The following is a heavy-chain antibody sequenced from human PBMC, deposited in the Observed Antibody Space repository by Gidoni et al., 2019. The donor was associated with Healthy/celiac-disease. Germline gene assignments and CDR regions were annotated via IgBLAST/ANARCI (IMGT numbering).Heavy chain of an antibody. CDR2: IYYSGST. CDR3: ARDISVVTASGYYYYGMDV. D-gene: IGHD2-21*02. V-gene: IGHV4-31*03. J-gene: IGHJ6*02. Sequence: QVQLQESGPGLVKPSQTLSLTCTVSGGSISSGGYYWSWIRQHPGKGLEWIGYIYYSGSTYYNPSLKSRVTISVDTSKNQFSLKLSSVTAADTAVYYCARDISVVTASGYYYYGMDVWGQGTTVTVSS. CDR1: GGSISSGGYY.